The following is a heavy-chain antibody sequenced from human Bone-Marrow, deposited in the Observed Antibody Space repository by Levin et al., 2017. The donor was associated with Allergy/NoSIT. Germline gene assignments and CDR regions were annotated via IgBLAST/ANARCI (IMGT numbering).Heavy chain of an antibody. Sequence: GGSLRLSCEGSGYTFKNFWIAWVRQVPGKGLEWMGIIHRGDSDTRYSPPFQGQVTMSVDKSKSTAYLHWNTLKASDTAIYYCARGGDTGADYWGQGTLVTVSS. CDR1: GYTFKNFW. D-gene: IGHD2-8*02. CDR2: IHRGDSDT. CDR3: ARGGDTGADY. V-gene: IGHV5-51*01. J-gene: IGHJ4*02.